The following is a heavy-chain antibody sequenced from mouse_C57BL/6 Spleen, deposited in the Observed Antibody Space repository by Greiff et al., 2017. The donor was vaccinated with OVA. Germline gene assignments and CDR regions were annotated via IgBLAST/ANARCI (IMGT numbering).Heavy chain of an antibody. V-gene: IGHV1-85*01. CDR1: GYTFTSYD. D-gene: IGHD1-1*01. CDR2: IYPRDGST. J-gene: IGHJ1*03. Sequence: VKLMESGPELVKPGASVKLSCKASGYTFTSYDINWVKQRPGQGLEWIGWIYPRDGSTKYNEKFKGTATLTVDTSSSTAYMELHSLTSEDSAVYFCALYYYGSSARYFDVWGTGTTVTVSS. CDR3: ALYYYGSSARYFDV.